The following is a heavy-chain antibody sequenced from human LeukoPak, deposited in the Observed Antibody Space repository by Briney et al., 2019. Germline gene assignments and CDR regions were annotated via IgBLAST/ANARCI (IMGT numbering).Heavy chain of an antibody. D-gene: IGHD6-13*01. V-gene: IGHV3-15*01. CDR1: GFTFSNAW. Sequence: GGSLRLSCAASGFTFSNAWMSWVRQAPGKGLEWVGRIKSKTDDGTTDYAAPVKGRFTISRDDSKNTLYLQMNSLKTEDTAVYYCTTERYSSSWYFDYWGQGTLVTVSS. J-gene: IGHJ4*02. CDR2: IKSKTDDGTT. CDR3: TTERYSSSWYFDY.